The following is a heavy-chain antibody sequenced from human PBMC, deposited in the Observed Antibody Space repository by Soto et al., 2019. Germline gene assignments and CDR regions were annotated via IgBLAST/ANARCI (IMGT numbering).Heavy chain of an antibody. D-gene: IGHD6-13*01. J-gene: IGHJ4*02. CDR2: VNPHTGGT. Sequence: QVQLVQSGAEVKKPGASVKVSCKTSGYTFIGYYLNWVRQAPGQGLEWMGWVNPHTGGTHYAQKFDGRVTMTRDTSTYTAYMELSGLKFDDTATYFCARVMAYEQQRVPFDYWGQGTLVTVSS. CDR1: GYTFIGYY. CDR3: ARVMAYEQQRVPFDY. V-gene: IGHV1-2*02.